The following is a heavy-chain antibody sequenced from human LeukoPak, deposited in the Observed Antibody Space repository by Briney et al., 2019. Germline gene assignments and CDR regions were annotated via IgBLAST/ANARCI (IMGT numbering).Heavy chain of an antibody. J-gene: IGHJ4*02. V-gene: IGHV3-30*04. D-gene: IGHD1-26*01. CDR1: GFTFSSFA. CDR2: ISYDGSNK. CDR3: ARDADYSGSYYVDY. Sequence: GGSLRLFCAASGFTFSSFAMHWVRQAPGKGLEWVAVISYDGSNKYYADSVEGRFTISRDNSKNTLYLQMNSLRAEDTAVYYCARDADYSGSYYVDYWGQGTLVTVSS.